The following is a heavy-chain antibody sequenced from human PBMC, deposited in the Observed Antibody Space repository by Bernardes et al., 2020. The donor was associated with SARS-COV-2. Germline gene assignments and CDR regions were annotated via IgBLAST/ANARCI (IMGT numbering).Heavy chain of an antibody. CDR2: ISGSGANT. Sequence: GRSLRLSCVASGLTFSSFGISWVRQAPGKGLEWVSAISGSGANTNYADSVKGRFTISRDNSKNTLYLHMNSLRAEDTAVYYCAKDLYSDSYRFDYWGQGTLVTVSS. V-gene: IGHV3-23*01. J-gene: IGHJ4*02. D-gene: IGHD2-15*01. CDR1: GLTFSSFG. CDR3: AKDLYSDSYRFDY.